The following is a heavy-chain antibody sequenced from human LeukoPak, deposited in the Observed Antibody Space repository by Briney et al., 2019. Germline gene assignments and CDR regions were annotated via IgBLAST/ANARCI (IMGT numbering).Heavy chain of an antibody. CDR2: INPNSGGT. CDR1: GYTFTGYY. V-gene: IGHV1-2*02. D-gene: IGHD2-8*01. CDR3: ARQRSTRLMDAFDI. Sequence: ASVKVSCKASGYTFTGYYMHWVRQAPGQGLEWMGWINPNSGGTNYAQKFQGRVTMTRDTSISTAYMELSRLRSDDTAVYYCARQRSTRLMDAFDIWGQGTMVTVSS. J-gene: IGHJ3*02.